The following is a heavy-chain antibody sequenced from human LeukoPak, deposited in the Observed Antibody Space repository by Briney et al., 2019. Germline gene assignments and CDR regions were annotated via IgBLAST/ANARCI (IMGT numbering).Heavy chain of an antibody. CDR3: ARERRYFNWFDP. V-gene: IGHV1-2*02. CDR1: GYTFTGYY. Sequence: ASVKVSCKASGYTFTGYYMHWVRQAPGRGLEWMGWINPNSGGTNYAQKFQGRVTMTRGTSISTAYMELSRLRSDDTAVYYCARERRYFNWFDPWGQGTLVTVSS. J-gene: IGHJ5*02. CDR2: INPNSGGT. D-gene: IGHD3-9*01.